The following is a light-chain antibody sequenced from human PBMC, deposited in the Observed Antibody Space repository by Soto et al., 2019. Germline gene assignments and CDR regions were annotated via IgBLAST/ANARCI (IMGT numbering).Light chain of an antibody. CDR1: SSNIGSNT. CDR3: AAWDDSLNGYV. CDR2: SNN. V-gene: IGLV1-44*01. J-gene: IGLJ1*01. Sequence: QSVLTQPPSASGTPGQRVTISCSGSSSNIGSNTVNWYQQLPGTTPKLLIYSNNQRPSGVPDRFSGSKSGTSASLAISGLQSEDEVNYYGAAWDDSLNGYVFGTGTKHTVL.